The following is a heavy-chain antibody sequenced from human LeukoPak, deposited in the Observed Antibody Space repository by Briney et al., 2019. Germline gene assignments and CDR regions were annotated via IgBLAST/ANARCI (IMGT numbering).Heavy chain of an antibody. Sequence: GGSLRLSCSASGFVFSIYTMYWVRQAPGKGPECVSTISGSGNGGSIYYADSVKGRFTISRDDSKSILYLQMNGLRSEDTAVYYCVKDFGRVRGTPDSWGQGTLVTVSS. CDR3: VKDFGRVRGTPDS. J-gene: IGHJ4*02. V-gene: IGHV3-64D*06. CDR1: GFVFSIYT. CDR2: ISGSGNGGSI. D-gene: IGHD3-16*01.